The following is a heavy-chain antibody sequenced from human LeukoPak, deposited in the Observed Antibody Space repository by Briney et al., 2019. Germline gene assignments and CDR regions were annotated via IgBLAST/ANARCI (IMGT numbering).Heavy chain of an antibody. CDR1: GFTFSSYW. J-gene: IGHJ6*04. CDR2: IKQDGSEK. CDR3: ARDPGDIVLWVYAISYYYYGRDV. D-gene: IGHD2-8*01. Sequence: GGSLRLSCAASGFTFSSYWMSWVRQAPGKGLEWVANIKQDGSEKYYVDSVKGRFTISRDNAKNSLYLQMNSLRAEDTAVYYWARDPGDIVLWVYAISYYYYGRDVWGKGTRVTVSS. V-gene: IGHV3-7*01.